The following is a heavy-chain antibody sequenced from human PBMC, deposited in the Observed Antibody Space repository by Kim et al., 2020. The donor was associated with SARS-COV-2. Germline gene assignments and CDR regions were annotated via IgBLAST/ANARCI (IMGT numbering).Heavy chain of an antibody. Sequence: TYYNPSLKWRVTISLDTSKNQFSLKLSSVTAADTAVYYCAKVITHGAFDIWGQGTMVTVSS. CDR3: AKVITHGAFDI. CDR2: T. J-gene: IGHJ3*02. D-gene: IGHD3-22*01. V-gene: IGHV4-31*02.